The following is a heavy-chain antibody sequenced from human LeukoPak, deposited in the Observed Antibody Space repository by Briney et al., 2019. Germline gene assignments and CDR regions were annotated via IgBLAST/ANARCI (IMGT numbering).Heavy chain of an antibody. D-gene: IGHD3-3*01. V-gene: IGHV3-23*01. CDR1: GFTFSSYA. Sequence: GGSLRLSCAASGFTFSSYAMSWVRQAPGKGLEWVSAISGSGGSTYYADSVKGRFTISRDNSKNALYLQMNSLRAEDTAVYYCAKAPGPEWLFDYWGQGTLVTVSS. CDR3: AKAPGPEWLFDY. J-gene: IGHJ4*02. CDR2: ISGSGGST.